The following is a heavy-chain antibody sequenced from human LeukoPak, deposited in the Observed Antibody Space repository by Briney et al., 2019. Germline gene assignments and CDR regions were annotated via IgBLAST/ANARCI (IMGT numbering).Heavy chain of an antibody. D-gene: IGHD1-7*01. CDR2: ISYDGSNK. J-gene: IGHJ3*02. CDR3: AKGALDNWNYEGAFDI. CDR1: GFTFSSYG. V-gene: IGHV3-30*18. Sequence: GGSLRLSCAASGFTFSSYGMHWVRQAPGKGLEWVAVISYDGSNKYYADSVKGRFTISRDNSKNTLYLQMNSLRAEDTAVYYCAKGALDNWNYEGAFDIWGQGTMVTVSS.